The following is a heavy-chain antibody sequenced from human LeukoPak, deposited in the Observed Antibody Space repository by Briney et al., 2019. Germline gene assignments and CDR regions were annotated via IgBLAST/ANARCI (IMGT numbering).Heavy chain of an antibody. V-gene: IGHV3-15*01. CDR2: IKSKTHGGTT. CDR3: TTDYVWGTYRYFDY. J-gene: IGHJ4*02. Sequence: GGSLRLSCAASGFIFNSAWMSWVRQAPGKGLEWVGRIKSKTHGGTTDYAAPVKGRFTISRDDSKNTLYLQMNSLKTEDTAVYYCTTDYVWGTYRYFDYWGQGTLVTVSS. CDR1: GFIFNSAW. D-gene: IGHD3-16*02.